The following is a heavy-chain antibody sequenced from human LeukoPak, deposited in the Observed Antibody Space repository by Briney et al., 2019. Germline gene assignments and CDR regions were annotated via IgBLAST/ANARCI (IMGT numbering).Heavy chain of an antibody. J-gene: IGHJ6*03. D-gene: IGHD3-10*01. Sequence: PGGSLRLSCAASGFTFSSYWMSWIRQAPGKGLEWVSYISSSGSTLYYADSVKGRFTISRDNAKNSLYLQMNSLRAEDTAVYYCARVPGGYYYYYYMDVWGKGTTVTVSS. V-gene: IGHV3-11*01. CDR3: ARVPGGYYYYYYMDV. CDR2: ISSSGSTL. CDR1: GFTFSSYW.